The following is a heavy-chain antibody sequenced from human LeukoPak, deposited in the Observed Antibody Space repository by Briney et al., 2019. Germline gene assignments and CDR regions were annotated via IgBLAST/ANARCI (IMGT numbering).Heavy chain of an antibody. CDR1: GGSISSSSSY. V-gene: IGHV4-39*02. Sequence: SETLSLTCTVSGGSISSSSSYWGWIRQPPGKGLEWIGGIYYSGSTYYNPSLKSRVTISVDTSKNQFSLKLSSVTAADTAVYYCSRESGAFCPFGYWGQGTLVIVPP. CDR3: SRESGAFCPFGY. CDR2: IYYSGST. J-gene: IGHJ4*02. D-gene: IGHD1-26*01.